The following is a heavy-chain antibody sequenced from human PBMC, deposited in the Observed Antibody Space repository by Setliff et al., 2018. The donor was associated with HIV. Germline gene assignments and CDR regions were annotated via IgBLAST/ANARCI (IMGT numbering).Heavy chain of an antibody. V-gene: IGHV1-18*01. Sequence: GASVKVSCKASGYIFISYGISWVRQAPGQGLEWMGWISAYNGNTKYAPKLQGRVTMTTDTSTSTAYMGLRSLRSDDTAVYYCARDFSGQQLVGGWFDPWGQGTLVTVSS. CDR2: ISAYNGNT. J-gene: IGHJ5*02. D-gene: IGHD6-13*01. CDR3: ARDFSGQQLVGGWFDP. CDR1: GYIFISYG.